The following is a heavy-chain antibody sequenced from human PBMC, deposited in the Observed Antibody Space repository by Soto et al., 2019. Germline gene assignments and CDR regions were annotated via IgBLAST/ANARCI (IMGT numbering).Heavy chain of an antibody. Sequence: SETLSLTCAVSGCSFSSGSYYWCWIRQPPGKGLEWIGYIYYSERTNYNPSLQIRVTISVDTSKNPFYLKLSSVTAADTAVYHCERSYSSSWYSAYYYYGMDVWGQGTTVTVSS. D-gene: IGHD6-13*01. CDR2: IYYSERT. CDR3: ERSYSSSWYSAYYYYGMDV. V-gene: IGHV4-61*01. CDR1: GCSFSSGSYY. J-gene: IGHJ6*02.